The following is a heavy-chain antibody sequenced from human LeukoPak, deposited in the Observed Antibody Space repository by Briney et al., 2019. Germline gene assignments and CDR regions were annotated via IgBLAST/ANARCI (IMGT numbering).Heavy chain of an antibody. V-gene: IGHV3-48*03. CDR2: IGGSGSSI. Sequence: GGSLTLSCAASGFTFNNNDMTWVRQAPGKGLEWVSYIGGSGSSISYADSVKGRFIISRDNAKNSLYLQMNSLRAEDTAVYYCARCYDTKGYYGLDYWGQGTRVTVSS. CDR3: ARCYDTKGYYGLDY. J-gene: IGHJ4*02. CDR1: GFTFNNND. D-gene: IGHD3-22*01.